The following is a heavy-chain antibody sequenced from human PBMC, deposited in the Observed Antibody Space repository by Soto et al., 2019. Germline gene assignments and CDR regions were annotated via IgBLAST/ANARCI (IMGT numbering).Heavy chain of an antibody. D-gene: IGHD2-15*01. CDR1: GYTFTSYG. CDR3: AGGGKVVTPRGKFDY. V-gene: IGHV1-18*01. CDR2: ISAYNGNT. Sequence: QVQLVQSGAEVKKPGASVKVSCKASGYTFTSYGISWVRQAPGQGLEWMGWISAYNGNTNYAQKLQGRVTMTTDTATSTAYMALRSLRSDDTAVYYCAGGGKVVTPRGKFDYWGQGTLVTVSS. J-gene: IGHJ4*02.